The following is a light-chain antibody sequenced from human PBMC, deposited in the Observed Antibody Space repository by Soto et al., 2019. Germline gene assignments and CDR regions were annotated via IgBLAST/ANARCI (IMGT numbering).Light chain of an antibody. CDR2: SAS. CDR3: QQYNNWPRT. J-gene: IGKJ1*01. Sequence: EIVRTQSPGTLSLYPGERATLSCRASQSVSSYLARYQQKPGQAPRVLIYSASRRATGIPARFSASGSRTEFTLTISSLQSEDFAVYYCQQYNNWPRTFGQGTKVDIK. V-gene: IGKV3D-15*01. CDR1: QSVSSY.